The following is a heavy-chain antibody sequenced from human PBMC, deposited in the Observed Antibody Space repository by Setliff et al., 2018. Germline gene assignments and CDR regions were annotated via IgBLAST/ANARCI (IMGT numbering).Heavy chain of an antibody. D-gene: IGHD1-26*01. V-gene: IGHV4-39*07. J-gene: IGHJ6*02. CDR3: ARATEGRXXXXSCNXXDYYYYGMDV. CDR2: IYYSGST. CDR1: GGSIXXXXXX. Sequence: PSETLSLTCTVXGGSIXXXXXXWGWIRQPPGKGLXWVGSIYYSGSTYYNPSLKSRVTISVDTSTHQFSLKLRSVTAADTPLYSVARATEGRXXXXSCNXXDYYYYGMDVWGQGTTVTV.